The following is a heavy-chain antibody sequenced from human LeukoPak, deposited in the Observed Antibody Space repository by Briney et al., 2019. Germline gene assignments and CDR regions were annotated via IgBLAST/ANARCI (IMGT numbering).Heavy chain of an antibody. Sequence: ASVKVSCKASGGTFSSYAISWVRQAPGQGLEWMGGIIPIFGTANYAQKFRGRVTITADESTSTAYMELSSLRSEDTAVYYCAREGSGPMVRGLQYYYYMDVWGKGTTVTVSS. CDR1: GGTFSSYA. V-gene: IGHV1-69*13. CDR3: AREGSGPMVRGLQYYYYMDV. J-gene: IGHJ6*03. D-gene: IGHD3-10*01. CDR2: IIPIFGTA.